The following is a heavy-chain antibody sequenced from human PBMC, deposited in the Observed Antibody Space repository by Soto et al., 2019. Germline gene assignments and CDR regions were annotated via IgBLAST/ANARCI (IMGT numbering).Heavy chain of an antibody. CDR3: ATAATQLWSIYYYYGMDV. Sequence: ASVKVSCKVSGYTLTELSMHWVRQAPGKGLEWMGGFDPEDGETIYAQKYKGRVTMTEDTSTDTAYMELSSLRSEDTAVFYCATAATQLWSIYYYYGMDVWGQGTTVTVSS. CDR1: GYTLTELS. D-gene: IGHD5-18*01. V-gene: IGHV1-24*01. J-gene: IGHJ6*02. CDR2: FDPEDGET.